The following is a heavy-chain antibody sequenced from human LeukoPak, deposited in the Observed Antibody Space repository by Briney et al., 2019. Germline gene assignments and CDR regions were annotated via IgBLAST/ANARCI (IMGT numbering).Heavy chain of an antibody. CDR3: ARFSGNDAFDI. Sequence: PGGSLRLSCAASGFTFSSYSMNWVRQARGKGLEWVSSISSSSSYIYYADSVKGRFTISRDNAKNSLYLQMNSLRAEDTAVYYCARFSGNDAFDIWGQGTMVTVSS. CDR2: ISSSSSYI. V-gene: IGHV3-21*01. D-gene: IGHD1-26*01. J-gene: IGHJ3*02. CDR1: GFTFSSYS.